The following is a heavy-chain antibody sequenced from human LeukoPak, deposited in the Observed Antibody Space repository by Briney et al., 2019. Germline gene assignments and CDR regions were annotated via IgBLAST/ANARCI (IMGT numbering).Heavy chain of an antibody. V-gene: IGHV3-48*03. Sequence: GGSLRLSCAASGFTFSSYEMNWVRQAPGRGLEWVSYISSSGSTIYYADSVKGRFTISRDNAKNSLYLQMNSLRAEDTAVYYCARSAATTLTPYFDYWGQGTLVTVSS. CDR3: ARSAATTLTPYFDY. D-gene: IGHD2-15*01. J-gene: IGHJ4*02. CDR2: ISSSGSTI. CDR1: GFTFSSYE.